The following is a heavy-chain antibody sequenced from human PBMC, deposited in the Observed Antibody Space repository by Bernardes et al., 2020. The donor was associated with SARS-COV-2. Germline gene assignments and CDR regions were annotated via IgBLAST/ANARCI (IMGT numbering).Heavy chain of an antibody. J-gene: IGHJ4*02. CDR1: GYTFPNYG. D-gene: IGHD3-9*01. CDR3: ARGTGNFDY. CDR2: ITAYNSNT. V-gene: IGHV1-18*01. Sequence: ASVKVSCKASGYTFPNYGISWVRQAPGQGLEWMGWITAYNSNTHYAQSLQGRVTMTKDTSTGTAYMELRSLRSDDTAVYYCARGTGNFDYWGQGTLVTVSS.